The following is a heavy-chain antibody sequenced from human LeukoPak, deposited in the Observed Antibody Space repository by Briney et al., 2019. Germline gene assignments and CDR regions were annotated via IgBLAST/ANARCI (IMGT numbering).Heavy chain of an antibody. CDR3: AREVRGQLLSRSFDS. J-gene: IGHJ4*02. V-gene: IGHV1-18*01. CDR2: ISAYNGNT. Sequence: GASVKVSCKASGYTFTSYGISWVRQAPGQGLEWMGWISAYNGNTNYAQKLQGRVTMTTDTSTSTAYMELRSLRSDDTAVYYCAREVRGQLLSRSFDSWGQGTLVTVSS. CDR1: GYTFTSYG. D-gene: IGHD2-2*01.